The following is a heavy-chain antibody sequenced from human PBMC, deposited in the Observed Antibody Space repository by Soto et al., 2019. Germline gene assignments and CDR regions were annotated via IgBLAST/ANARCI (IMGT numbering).Heavy chain of an antibody. J-gene: IGHJ4*02. V-gene: IGHV4-59*01. D-gene: IGHD5-18*01. CDR2: ISYTVDA. CDR1: AGSISRYY. Sequence: HVQLQESGPGLVKPSEPLSLTCSVSAGSISRYYWGWVRQSPGEGLEWIAHISYTVDASHNPSLKSRVTVSLDTSKNQIDLSLMSVTAADTAVYYCVGSLMSRAMESFDYWGQGTLVTVTS. CDR3: VGSLMSRAMESFDY.